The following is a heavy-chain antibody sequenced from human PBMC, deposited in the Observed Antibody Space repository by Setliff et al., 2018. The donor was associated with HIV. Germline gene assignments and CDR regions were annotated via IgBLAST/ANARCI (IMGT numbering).Heavy chain of an antibody. V-gene: IGHV4-31*03. CDR1: GGSISSGNYY. Sequence: PSETLSLTCTVSGGSISSGNYYWTWIRQHPGKGLEWIGYIYYSGSTYYNPSLKSRVTISVDTSRNQFSLNLSSVTAADTAVYYCAREKGRYFDWSHTRDAFDIWGQGTMVTVSS. D-gene: IGHD3-9*01. CDR3: AREKGRYFDWSHTRDAFDI. J-gene: IGHJ3*02. CDR2: IYYSGST.